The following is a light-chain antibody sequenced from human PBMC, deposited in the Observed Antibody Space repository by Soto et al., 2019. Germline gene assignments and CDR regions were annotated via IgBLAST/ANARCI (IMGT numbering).Light chain of an antibody. CDR3: CSYAFGSSLVI. CDR2: GVT. V-gene: IGLV2-23*02. CDR1: SNDVESYHL. Sequence: QSVLTQPASVSGCPGQSITISCSGTSNDVESYHLVSWYQQHPGKAPKLIIYGVTNRPSGISTRFSGSKSGNTASLTISGLQAEDEADYYCCSYAFGSSLVIFGGRTKLTVL. J-gene: IGLJ2*01.